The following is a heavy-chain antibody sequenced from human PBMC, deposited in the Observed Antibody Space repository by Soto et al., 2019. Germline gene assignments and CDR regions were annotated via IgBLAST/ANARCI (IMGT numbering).Heavy chain of an antibody. Sequence: GGSLRLSCVTSGFSFNYAWMSWVRQAPGKGLEWVGRIKSKTDGGTTDYAAPVKGRFTISRDDSKNTLYLQMNSLKTEDTAVYYCTTGSRKYYDFWSGYYSNYYYGMDVWGQGTTVTVSS. CDR1: GFSFNYAW. V-gene: IGHV3-15*01. J-gene: IGHJ6*02. D-gene: IGHD3-3*01. CDR3: TTGSRKYYDFWSGYYSNYYYGMDV. CDR2: IKSKTDGGTT.